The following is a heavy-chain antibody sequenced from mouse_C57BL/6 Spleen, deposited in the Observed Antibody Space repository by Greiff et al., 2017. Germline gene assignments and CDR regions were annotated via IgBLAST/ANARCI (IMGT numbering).Heavy chain of an antibody. Sequence: QVQLQQPGAELVRPGSSVKLSCKASGYTFTSYWMDWVKQRPGQGLEWIGNIHPSDSETHYNQKFKDKATLTVDKSSSTAYMQLSSLTSEDSAVYYGARGSYDYYFDYWGQGTTLTVSS. J-gene: IGHJ2*01. D-gene: IGHD1-1*02. CDR2: IHPSDSET. CDR1: GYTFTSYW. CDR3: ARGSYDYYFDY. V-gene: IGHV1-61*01.